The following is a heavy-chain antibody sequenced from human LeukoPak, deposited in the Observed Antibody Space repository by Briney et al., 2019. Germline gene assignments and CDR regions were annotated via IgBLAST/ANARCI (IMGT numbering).Heavy chain of an antibody. J-gene: IGHJ4*02. V-gene: IGHV3-21*01. CDR3: ATSIGGEGYYFDY. CDR2: ISSSSSYI. CDR1: GFTFSSYS. D-gene: IGHD2-21*01. Sequence: GFLRLSCAASGFTFSSYSMNWVRQAPGKGLEWVSSISSSSSYIYYADSVKGRFTISRDNAKNSLYLQMNSLRAEDTAVYYCATSIGGEGYYFDYWGQGTLVTVSS.